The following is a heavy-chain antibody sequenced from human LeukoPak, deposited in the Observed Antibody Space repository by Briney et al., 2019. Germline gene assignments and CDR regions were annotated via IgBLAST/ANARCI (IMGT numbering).Heavy chain of an antibody. Sequence: ASVKVSCKASGYTFTSYDINWLRQATEQGLEWMGWMNPNSGNTGYAQKFQGRVTITRNTSISTAYMELSSLRSEDTAVYYCAREERGSDAFDIWGQGTMVTVSS. J-gene: IGHJ3*02. D-gene: IGHD1-26*01. CDR2: MNPNSGNT. V-gene: IGHV1-8*03. CDR1: GYTFTSYD. CDR3: AREERGSDAFDI.